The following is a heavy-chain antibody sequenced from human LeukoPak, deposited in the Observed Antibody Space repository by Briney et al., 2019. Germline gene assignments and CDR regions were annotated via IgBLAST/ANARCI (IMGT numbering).Heavy chain of an antibody. CDR3: ARLPPVRDAFDI. CDR2: INHSGST. D-gene: IGHD3-10*01. CDR1: GGSFSGYY. V-gene: IGHV4-34*01. J-gene: IGHJ3*02. Sequence: SETLSLTCAVYGGSFSGYYWSWIRQPPGKGLEWIGEINHSGSTNYNPSLKSRVTISVDTSKNQFSLKLSSVTAADTAVYHCARLPPVRDAFDIWGQGTMVTVSS.